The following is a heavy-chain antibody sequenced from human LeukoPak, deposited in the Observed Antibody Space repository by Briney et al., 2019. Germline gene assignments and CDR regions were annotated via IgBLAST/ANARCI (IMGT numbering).Heavy chain of an antibody. CDR2: IVPGGGGT. J-gene: IGHJ5*01. D-gene: IGHD4-17*01. V-gene: IGHV3-23*01. CDR3: ATLGTVTTIQGS. Sequence: RPGGSLRLSCAASGFTFSSYAMSWVGQAPGKGLEWVSTIVPGGGGTYYADSEKGRFTISRDNSKTTLYLQMNSLRADDTAVYCCATLGTVTTIQGSWGPGTLVTVSS. CDR1: GFTFSSYA.